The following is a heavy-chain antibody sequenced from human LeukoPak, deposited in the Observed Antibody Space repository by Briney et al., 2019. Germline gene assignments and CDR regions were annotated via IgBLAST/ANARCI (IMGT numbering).Heavy chain of an antibody. D-gene: IGHD3-10*01. Sequence: PGGSLRLSCAASGFIFSSCWMSWVRQSPGKGLEWVANIKPDGSEKYYVDSVKGRFTISRDNAKNALYLEMNSLRVGDTAVYYCARERMCSGSGSTYPYYDYWGQGTLVTVFS. CDR3: ARERMCSGSGSTYPYYDY. V-gene: IGHV3-7*01. J-gene: IGHJ4*02. CDR1: GFIFSSCW. CDR2: IKPDGSEK.